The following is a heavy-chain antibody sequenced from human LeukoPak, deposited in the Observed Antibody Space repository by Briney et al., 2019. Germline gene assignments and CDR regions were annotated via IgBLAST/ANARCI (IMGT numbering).Heavy chain of an antibody. CDR2: IISILGIA. V-gene: IGHV1-69*02. CDR3: ARAPPNPIAPPPGYGGPNWFDP. CDR1: GGTFSSYT. Sequence: GASVKISCSAAGGTFSSYTISWVRQAPGQGGEWMGRIISILGIANYAQKFQGRVTITADKSTTTPSMPLTSMRSEDTAVSPPARAPPNPIAPPPGYGGPNWFDPWGQGTLVTVYS. J-gene: IGHJ5*02. D-gene: IGHD4-23*01.